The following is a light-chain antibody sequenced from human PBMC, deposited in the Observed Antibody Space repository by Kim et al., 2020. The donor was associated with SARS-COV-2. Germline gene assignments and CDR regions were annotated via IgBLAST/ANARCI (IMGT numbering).Light chain of an antibody. CDR1: SGYSNYK. CDR2: VGTGGIVG. Sequence: QPVLTQPPSASASLGASVTLTCTLSSGYSNYKVDWYQQRPGKGPRFVMRVGTGGIVGSKGDGIPDRFSVLGSGLNRYLTIKNIQEEDESDYHCGADHGSGSNCVPLVFGGGTQLTVL. V-gene: IGLV9-49*01. J-gene: IGLJ3*02. CDR3: GADHGSGSNCVPLV.